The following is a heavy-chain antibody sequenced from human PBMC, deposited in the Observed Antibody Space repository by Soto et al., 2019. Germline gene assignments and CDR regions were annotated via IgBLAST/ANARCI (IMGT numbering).Heavy chain of an antibody. V-gene: IGHV1-18*01. CDR3: ARDLEITMIVVVISYYYGMDV. D-gene: IGHD3-22*01. CDR1: GYTFTSYG. CDR2: ISAYTGNT. J-gene: IGHJ6*02. Sequence: ASVKVSCKASGYTFTSYGISWVRQAPGQGLEWMGWISAYTGNTNYAQKLQGRVTMTTDTSTSTAYMELRSLRSDDTAVYYCARDLEITMIVVVISYYYGMDVWGQGTTVTVSS.